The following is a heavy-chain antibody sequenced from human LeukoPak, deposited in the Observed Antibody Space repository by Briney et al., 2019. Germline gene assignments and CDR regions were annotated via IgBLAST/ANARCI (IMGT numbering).Heavy chain of an antibody. J-gene: IGHJ4*02. CDR3: AKDVSEVATISPADY. Sequence: GGSLRLSCAASGFTFSSYAMSWVRQAPGKGLEWVSAISGSGGSTYYADSVKGRFTISRDNSRNTLYLQMNSLRAEDTAVYYCAKDVSEVATISPADYWGQGTLVTVSS. CDR1: GFTFSSYA. CDR2: ISGSGGST. V-gene: IGHV3-23*01. D-gene: IGHD5-12*01.